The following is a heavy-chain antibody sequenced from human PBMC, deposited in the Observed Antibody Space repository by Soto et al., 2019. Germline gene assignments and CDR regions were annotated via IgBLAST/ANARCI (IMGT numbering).Heavy chain of an antibody. CDR2: IWYDGSNK. J-gene: IGHJ6*03. CDR3: ARDGEYCSSTSCYGFGYYYYYYMDV. V-gene: IGHV3-33*01. D-gene: IGHD2-2*01. Sequence: GGSLRLSCAASGFTFSSYGMHWVRQAPGKGLEWVAVIWYDGSNKYYADSVKGRFTISRDNSKNTLYLQMNSLRAEDTAVYYCARDGEYCSSTSCYGFGYYYYYYMDVWGKGTTVTVSS. CDR1: GFTFSSYG.